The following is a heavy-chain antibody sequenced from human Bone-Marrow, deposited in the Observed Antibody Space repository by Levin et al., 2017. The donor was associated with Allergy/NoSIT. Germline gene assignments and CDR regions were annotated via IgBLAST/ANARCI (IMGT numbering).Heavy chain of an antibody. CDR1: AGSINNDY. CDR2: IYYSGST. J-gene: IGHJ3*02. V-gene: IGHV4-59*01. CDR3: ARAVGYCSTTSCYAERWAFDI. D-gene: IGHD2-2*01. Sequence: SETLSLTCTVSAGSINNDYWSYWSWIRQPPGKGLEWIGCIYYSGSTNYNPSLKSRITISVDTSKNQFSLQLSSVTAADTAVYYCARAVGYCSTTSCYAERWAFDIWGQGTMVTVSS.